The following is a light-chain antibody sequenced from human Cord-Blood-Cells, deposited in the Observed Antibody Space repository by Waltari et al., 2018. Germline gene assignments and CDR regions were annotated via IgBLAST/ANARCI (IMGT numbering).Light chain of an antibody. CDR1: QRVSSN. CDR3: QQYNNWPPLT. CDR2: GAS. Sequence: EIVMTQSPATLSVSPGERATISCRASQRVSSNLAWYQQKPGQAPRLLIYGASTRATGIPARFSGSGSGTEFTLTISSLQSEDFVVYYCQQYNNWPPLTFGGGTKVEIK. V-gene: IGKV3-15*01. J-gene: IGKJ4*01.